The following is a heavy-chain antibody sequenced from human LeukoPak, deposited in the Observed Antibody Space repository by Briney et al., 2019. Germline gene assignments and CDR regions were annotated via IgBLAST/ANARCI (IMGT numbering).Heavy chain of an antibody. CDR3: TTRSSPGTTATDIFDY. Sequence: GGSLRLSCAASGFTFSSYSMNWVRQAPGKGLEWVGRIKSKTDGGTTDYAAPVKGRFTISRDDSKNALFLQMNSLKTEDTAVYYCTTRSSPGTTATDIFDYWGRGTLVTVSS. V-gene: IGHV3-15*01. CDR2: IKSKTDGGTT. D-gene: IGHD6-13*01. CDR1: GFTFSSYS. J-gene: IGHJ4*02.